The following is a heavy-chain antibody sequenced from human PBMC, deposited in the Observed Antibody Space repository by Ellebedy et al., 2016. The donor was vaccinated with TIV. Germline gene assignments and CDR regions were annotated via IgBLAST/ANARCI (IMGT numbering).Heavy chain of an antibody. J-gene: IGHJ5*02. D-gene: IGHD6-19*01. CDR1: GYSFTNYD. V-gene: IGHV1-8*01. CDR3: TRGETKGGYTWFDH. Sequence: AASVKVSCKASGYSFTNYDLHWVRQASGQGPEWMGWVNPKTGNTDSAQKFRGRVTMTSNTSINTACLDLTSLTFEDTAVYYCTRGETKGGYTWFDHWGQGTLVIVSS. CDR2: VNPKTGNT.